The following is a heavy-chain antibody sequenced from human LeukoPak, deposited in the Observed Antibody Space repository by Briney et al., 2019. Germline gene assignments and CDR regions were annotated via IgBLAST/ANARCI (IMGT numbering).Heavy chain of an antibody. CDR1: GFTFGDYA. V-gene: IGHV3-49*04. CDR2: IRSKAYGGTT. J-gene: IGHJ4*02. CDR3: TRLRLEKRDYYGSGSYFDY. Sequence: GGSLRLSCTASGFTFGDYAMSWVRQAPGKGLEWVGFIRSKAYGGTTEYAASVKGRFTISRDDSKSIAYLQMNSLKAEDTAVYYCTRLRLEKRDYYGSGSYFDYWGQGTLVTGFS. D-gene: IGHD3-10*01.